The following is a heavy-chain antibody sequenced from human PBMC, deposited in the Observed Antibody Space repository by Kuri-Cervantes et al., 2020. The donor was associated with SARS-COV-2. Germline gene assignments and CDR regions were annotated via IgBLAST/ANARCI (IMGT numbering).Heavy chain of an antibody. CDR3: AKDRVGVQDF. J-gene: IGHJ4*02. V-gene: IGHV3-30*18. CDR1: GFNFSRTD. D-gene: IGHD2-21*01. CDR2: ISHDGKNK. Sequence: GGSLRLSCAASGFNFSRTDMHWVRQAPGKGLEWVAVISHDGKNKKCTASGKGRFTISRDNSQNTLYLHMESLRSEDTAIYYCAKDRVGVQDFWGQGTLVTVSS.